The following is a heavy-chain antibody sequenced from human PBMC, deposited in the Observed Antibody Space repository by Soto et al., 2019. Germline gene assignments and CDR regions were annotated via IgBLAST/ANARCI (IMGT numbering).Heavy chain of an antibody. Sequence: FSGYYCSWIRQAPGKGLEWIGEIHPTGSTDSNPSLNGRLTISLETSKNQCSLKLNSVTAADTAVYYCARGIDSYKGGNYWGQGTQVTVSS. D-gene: IGHD3-16*01. J-gene: IGHJ4*02. CDR3: ARGIDSYKGGNY. CDR2: IHPTGST. V-gene: IGHV4-34*01. CDR1: FSGYY.